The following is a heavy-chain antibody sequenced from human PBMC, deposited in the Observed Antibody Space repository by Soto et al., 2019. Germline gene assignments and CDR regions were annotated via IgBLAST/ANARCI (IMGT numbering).Heavy chain of an antibody. D-gene: IGHD1-26*01. J-gene: IGHJ2*01. V-gene: IGHV3-11*06. CDR2: IGYSGRYT. Sequence: IRQTPEKGLEWLSYIGYSGRYTNYADSVKGRFTISRDNAKNSLYLQLSSLRVEDTAIYYCDHRELHACPTRRTSDL. CDR3: DHRELHACPTRRTSDL.